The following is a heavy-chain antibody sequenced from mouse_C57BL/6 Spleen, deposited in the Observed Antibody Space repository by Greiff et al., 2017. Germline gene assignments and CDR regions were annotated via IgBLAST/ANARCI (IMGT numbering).Heavy chain of an antibody. D-gene: IGHD3-2*02. Sequence: QVQLKQPGAELVKPGASVKLSCKASGYTFTSYWMHWVKQRPGQGLEWIGMIHPNSGSTNYNEKFKSKATLTVDKSSSTAYMQLSSLTSEDSAVYYCARPAQATGYYAMDYWGQGTSVTVSS. CDR3: ARPAQATGYYAMDY. CDR1: GYTFTSYW. CDR2: IHPNSGST. J-gene: IGHJ4*01. V-gene: IGHV1-64*01.